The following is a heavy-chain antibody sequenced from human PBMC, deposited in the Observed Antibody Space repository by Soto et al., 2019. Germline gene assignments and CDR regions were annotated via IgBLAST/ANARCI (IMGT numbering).Heavy chain of an antibody. CDR2: ISGSGGST. V-gene: IGHV3-23*01. Sequence: EVQLLESGGGLVQPGGSLRLSCAASGFTFSSYAMSWVRQAPGKGLVWGSGISGSGGSTYYADSVKGRLTISRDNSQNKLYLEMSSLRGEDTAVYCCAKASRSSVVRFGMDVWGQGNTVNVSS. J-gene: IGHJ6*02. CDR1: GFTFSSYA. D-gene: IGHD6-6*01. CDR3: AKASRSSVVRFGMDV.